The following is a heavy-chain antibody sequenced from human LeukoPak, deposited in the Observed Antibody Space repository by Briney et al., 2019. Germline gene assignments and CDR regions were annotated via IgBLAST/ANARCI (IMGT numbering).Heavy chain of an antibody. V-gene: IGHV4-34*01. CDR1: GGSFSGFY. Sequence: PSETLSLTCAVHGGSFSGFYWTWMRQTPGKGPEWIGENTHAGRTAYNPSFRSRATISVDTSHSQFSLQLSSVTAADTAVYYCARGLEEGYPDHWGQGTLVTVSS. D-gene: IGHD5-24*01. CDR2: NTHAGRT. J-gene: IGHJ4*02. CDR3: ARGLEEGYPDH.